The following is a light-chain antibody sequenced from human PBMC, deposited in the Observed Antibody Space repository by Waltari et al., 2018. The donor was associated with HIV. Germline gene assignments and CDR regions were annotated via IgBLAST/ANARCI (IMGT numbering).Light chain of an antibody. J-gene: IGLJ3*02. CDR1: SGSIASTY. Sequence: NFMLTQPPSVSESPGQTVTISCTRSSGSIASTYVQSYHQRPGTAPTTVIYEDNQRPSGVPDRFSGSNDSSSNSASLTISGLTTEDEADVYFQSYDSSKGEWVFGGGTKLTVL. CDR2: EDN. CDR3: QSYDSSKGEWV. V-gene: IGLV6-57*03.